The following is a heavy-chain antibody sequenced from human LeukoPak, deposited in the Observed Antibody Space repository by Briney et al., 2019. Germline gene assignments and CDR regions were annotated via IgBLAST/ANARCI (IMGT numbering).Heavy chain of an antibody. Sequence: PGGSLRLSCAASGFTFSSYAMHWVRQAPGKGLEWVAVISYDGSNKYYADSVKGRFTISRDNSKNTLYLQMNSLRAEDTAVYYCARVSYYDSSGYGEDYWGQGTLVTVSS. V-gene: IGHV3-30*04. CDR1: GFTFSSYA. J-gene: IGHJ4*02. CDR2: ISYDGSNK. CDR3: ARVSYYDSSGYGEDY. D-gene: IGHD3-22*01.